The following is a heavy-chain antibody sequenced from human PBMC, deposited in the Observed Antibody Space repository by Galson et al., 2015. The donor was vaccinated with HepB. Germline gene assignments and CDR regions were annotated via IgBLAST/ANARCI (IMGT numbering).Heavy chain of an antibody. CDR3: ARELGWFGDDRLYQYFGMDV. J-gene: IGHJ6*02. Sequence: SVKVSCKASGFTFTTSAIHWVRQAPGHSLEWMGWMNADNGNTKYSQKLQGRVTLTRDRSASTAYMELYSLTSEDTGIYYCARELGWFGDDRLYQYFGMDVWGQGTTVTVSS. V-gene: IGHV1-3*01. D-gene: IGHD3-10*01. CDR1: GFTFTTSA. CDR2: MNADNGNT.